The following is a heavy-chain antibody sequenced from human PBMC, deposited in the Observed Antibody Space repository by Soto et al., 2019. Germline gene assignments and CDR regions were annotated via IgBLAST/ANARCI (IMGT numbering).Heavy chain of an antibody. Sequence: PSEILSLTCTVSGGSISSYYWSWIRQPPGKGLEWIGYIYYSGSTNYNPSLKSRVTISVDTSKNQFSLKLSSVTAADTAVYYCARGRRVFGVVIIPVWRFDPWGQGTLVTVSS. CDR1: GGSISSYY. CDR3: ARGRRVFGVVIIPVWRFDP. V-gene: IGHV4-59*12. J-gene: IGHJ5*02. CDR2: IYYSGST. D-gene: IGHD3-3*01.